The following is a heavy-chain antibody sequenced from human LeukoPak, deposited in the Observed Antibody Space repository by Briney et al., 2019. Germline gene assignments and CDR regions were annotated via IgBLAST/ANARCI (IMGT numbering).Heavy chain of an antibody. J-gene: IGHJ6*03. V-gene: IGHV4-34*01. CDR2: INHSGST. Sequence: PSETLSLTCAVYGGSFSGYYWSWIRQPPGKGLEWIGEINHSGSTNYNPSLESRVTISVDTSKNQFSLKLSSVTAADTAVYYCARGRGTTVTYYYYYMDVWGKGTTVTVSS. D-gene: IGHD4-17*01. CDR1: GGSFSGYY. CDR3: ARGRGTTVTYYYYYMDV.